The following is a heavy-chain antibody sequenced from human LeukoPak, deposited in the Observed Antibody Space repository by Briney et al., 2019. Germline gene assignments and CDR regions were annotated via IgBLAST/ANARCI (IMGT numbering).Heavy chain of an antibody. D-gene: IGHD3/OR15-3a*01. CDR2: IRYDGSNK. J-gene: IGHJ4*02. CDR1: GFTFSSYG. CDR3: AREGDQWGLAPDYYFDY. Sequence: PGGSLRLSCAASGFTFSSYGMHWVRQAPGKGLEWVAFIRYDGSNKYYADSVKGRFTISRDNSKNTLYLQMNSLRGEDTAVYYCAREGDQWGLAPDYYFDYWGQGTLVTVSS. V-gene: IGHV3-30*02.